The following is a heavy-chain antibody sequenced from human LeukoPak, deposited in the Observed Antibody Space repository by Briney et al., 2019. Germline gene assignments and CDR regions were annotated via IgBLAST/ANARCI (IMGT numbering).Heavy chain of an antibody. CDR2: ITSSGAYI. J-gene: IGHJ6*04. Sequence: GGSLRLSCAASGFTFNNYNMNWVRQAPGKALEWVSSITSSGAYIFYADSVKGRFTISRDNAKNSLYLQMNSLRAEDTAVYYCAELGITMIGGVWGKGTTVTISS. CDR3: AELGITMIGGV. V-gene: IGHV3-21*01. CDR1: GFTFNNYN. D-gene: IGHD3-10*02.